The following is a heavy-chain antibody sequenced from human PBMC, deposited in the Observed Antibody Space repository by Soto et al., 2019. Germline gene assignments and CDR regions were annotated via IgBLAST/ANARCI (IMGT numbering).Heavy chain of an antibody. V-gene: IGHV1-18*04. CDR1: GYTFTSYG. D-gene: IGHD4-17*01. Sequence: GASVKVSFKASGYTFTSYGISWVRQAPGQGLEWMGWISAYKGNTNYAQKLQGRVTMTTDTSPSTAYMELRSLRSDDTAVYYCARDGATTVTNDYGGQGTLVTVSS. CDR2: ISAYKGNT. J-gene: IGHJ4*02. CDR3: ARDGATTVTNDY.